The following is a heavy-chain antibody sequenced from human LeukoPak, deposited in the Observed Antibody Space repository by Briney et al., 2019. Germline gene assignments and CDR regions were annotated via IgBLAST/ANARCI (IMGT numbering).Heavy chain of an antibody. CDR2: ISSSGSTI. V-gene: IGHV3-48*03. J-gene: IGHJ6*03. Sequence: GGSLRLSCAASGFTFSSYAMNWVRQAPGKGLEWVSYISSSGSTIYYADSVKGRFTISRDNAKNSLYLQMNSLRAEDTAVYYCARSIAAAHYYYYYYMDVWGKGTTVTVSS. CDR1: GFTFSSYA. D-gene: IGHD6-13*01. CDR3: ARSIAAAHYYYYYYMDV.